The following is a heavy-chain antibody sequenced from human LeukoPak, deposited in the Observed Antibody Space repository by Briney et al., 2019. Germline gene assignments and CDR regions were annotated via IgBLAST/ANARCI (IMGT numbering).Heavy chain of an antibody. Sequence: GGSLRLSCAASGFTFSSYSMNWVRQAPGKGLEWVSYISSSSSTIYYADSAKGRFTISRDNAKNSLYLQMNSLRAEDTAVYYCARDGGFEYFDYWGQGTLVTVSS. CDR3: ARDGGFEYFDY. D-gene: IGHD3-16*01. CDR1: GFTFSSYS. V-gene: IGHV3-48*04. CDR2: ISSSSSTI. J-gene: IGHJ4*02.